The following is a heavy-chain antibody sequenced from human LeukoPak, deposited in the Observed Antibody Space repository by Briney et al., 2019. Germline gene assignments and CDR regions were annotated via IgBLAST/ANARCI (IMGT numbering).Heavy chain of an antibody. CDR2: IIPILGIA. CDR1: GGTFSSYA. D-gene: IGHD4-23*01. J-gene: IGHJ4*02. Sequence: ASVKVSCKASGGTFSSYAISWVRQAPGQGLEWMGRIIPILGIANYAQKFQGRVTITADKSTSTAYMELSSLRSEDTAVYYCARVYGGNSRVFDYWSQGTLVTVSS. V-gene: IGHV1-69*04. CDR3: ARVYGGNSRVFDY.